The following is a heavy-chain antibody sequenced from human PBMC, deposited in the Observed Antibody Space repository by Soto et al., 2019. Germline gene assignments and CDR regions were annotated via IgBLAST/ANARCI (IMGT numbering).Heavy chain of an antibody. D-gene: IGHD3-22*01. Sequence: SETLSLTCAVYGGSFSGYYWSWIRQPPGKGLEWIGEINHSGSTNYNPSLKSRVTISVDTSKNQFSLKLSSVTAADTAVYYCEIGRRRIVTARGGNAFDIWGQGTMVTVSS. CDR2: INHSGST. CDR3: EIGRRRIVTARGGNAFDI. CDR1: GGSFSGYY. V-gene: IGHV4-34*01. J-gene: IGHJ3*02.